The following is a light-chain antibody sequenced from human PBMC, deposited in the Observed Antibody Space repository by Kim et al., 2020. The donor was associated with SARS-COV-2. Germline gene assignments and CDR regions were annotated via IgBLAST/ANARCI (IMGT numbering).Light chain of an antibody. CDR2: EVT. Sequence: GQSITLSCTGTSSDIGSSNLVSWYQQHPGKVPKVMIYEVTKRPSGVSNRFSGSKSGNTASLTISGLQTEDEADYYCCSYADISTYVFGTGTKVTVL. V-gene: IGLV2-23*02. CDR3: CSYADISTYV. J-gene: IGLJ1*01. CDR1: SSDIGSSNL.